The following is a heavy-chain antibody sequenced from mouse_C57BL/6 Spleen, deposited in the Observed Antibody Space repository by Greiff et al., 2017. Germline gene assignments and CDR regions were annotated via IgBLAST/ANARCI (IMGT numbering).Heavy chain of an antibody. CDR2: IYPRDGST. V-gene: IGHV1-85*01. J-gene: IGHJ4*01. CDR3: ARCPNYYYGSSYAMDY. Sequence: QVQLQQSGPELVKPGASVKLSCKASGYTFTSYDINWVKQRPGQGLEWIGWIYPRDGSTKYNEKFKGKATLTVDTSSSTAYMELHSLTSEDSAVYFCARCPNYYYGSSYAMDYWGQGTSVTVSS. CDR1: GYTFTSYD. D-gene: IGHD1-1*01.